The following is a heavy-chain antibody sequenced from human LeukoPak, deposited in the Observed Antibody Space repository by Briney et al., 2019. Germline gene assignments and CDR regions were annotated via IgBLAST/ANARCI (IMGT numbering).Heavy chain of an antibody. V-gene: IGHV4-59*12. CDR3: ARLYYDFWSGYYTGIRNYYFDY. Sequence: PSETLSLTCTVSGGSISSYYWSWIRQPPGKGLGRIGYIYYSGSTNYNPSLKSRVTISVDTSKNQFSLKLSSVTAADTAVYYCARLYYDFWSGYYTGIRNYYFDYWGQGTLVTVSS. D-gene: IGHD3-3*01. CDR1: GGSISSYY. CDR2: IYYSGST. J-gene: IGHJ4*02.